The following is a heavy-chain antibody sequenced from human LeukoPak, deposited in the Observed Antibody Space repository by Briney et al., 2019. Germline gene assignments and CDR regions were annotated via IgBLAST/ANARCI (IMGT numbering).Heavy chain of an antibody. D-gene: IGHD1-26*01. CDR3: SRESGPFSPFGF. V-gene: IGHV4-4*02. CDR1: GGSISGTNW. J-gene: IGHJ4*02. Sequence: SSETLSLTCGVSGGSISGTNWWSWARQPPGQGLEWIGEISLRGLTNYNPSLRSRLTMSLDESKNQVSLNLTSVTAADTAVYYCSRESGPFSPFGFWGQGTLVSVHS. CDR2: ISLRGLT.